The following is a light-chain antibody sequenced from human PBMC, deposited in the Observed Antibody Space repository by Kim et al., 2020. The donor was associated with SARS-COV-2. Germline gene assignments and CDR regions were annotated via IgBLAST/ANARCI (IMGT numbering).Light chain of an antibody. CDR3: QQYGGSPLIT. V-gene: IGKV3-20*01. Sequence: PGDRATLSCRASQSVSNNYLAWLQQKPGQAPRILIHGASTRDAGIPDRFSGSGSGTDFTLTISRLEPEDFAVYYCQQYGGSPLITFGQGTRLEIK. J-gene: IGKJ5*01. CDR1: QSVSNNY. CDR2: GAS.